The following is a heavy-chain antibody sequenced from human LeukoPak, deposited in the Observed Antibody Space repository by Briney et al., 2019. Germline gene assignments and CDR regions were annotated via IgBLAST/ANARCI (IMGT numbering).Heavy chain of an antibody. CDR3: TRGWNSAFDY. CDR2: TYYASRWSN. J-gene: IGHJ4*02. CDR1: GDSVTSNGVA. Sequence: SQTLSLTCAISGDSVTSNGVAWNWIRQSPSRGLEWLGRTYYASRWSNDYALSVESRITINPDTSKNQFSLQLNSVTPEDTAVYYCTRGWNSAFDYWGQGTLVTVSS. D-gene: IGHD1-1*01. V-gene: IGHV6-1*01.